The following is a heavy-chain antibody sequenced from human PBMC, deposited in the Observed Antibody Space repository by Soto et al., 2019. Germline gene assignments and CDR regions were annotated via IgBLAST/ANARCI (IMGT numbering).Heavy chain of an antibody. D-gene: IGHD2-8*01. V-gene: IGHV3-48*03. Sequence: EEQLVESGGGLVQPGGSLRLSCISSGFALDTYDMSWVRQAPGKALEWISHIGTGGDRIYYADSVKGRFTISRDNARNSLYLQMSGLRDDDTALYYCAGERELKYAPYDAFNIWGQGTLVTVSS. CDR3: AGERELKYAPYDAFNI. J-gene: IGHJ3*02. CDR1: GFALDTYD. CDR2: IGTGGDRI.